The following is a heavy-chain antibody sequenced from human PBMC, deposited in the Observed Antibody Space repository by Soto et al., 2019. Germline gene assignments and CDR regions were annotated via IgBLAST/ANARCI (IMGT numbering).Heavy chain of an antibody. D-gene: IGHD3-3*01. V-gene: IGHV4-30-4*01. Sequence: SETLSLTCTVSGGSISSGDYYWSWIRQPPGKGLEWIGYIYYSGSTYYNPSLKSRVTISVDTSKNQFSLKLSSVTAADTAVYYCAREGSIFGPDYGMDVWGQGTTVTVSS. CDR1: GGSISSGDYY. CDR2: IYYSGST. J-gene: IGHJ6*02. CDR3: AREGSIFGPDYGMDV.